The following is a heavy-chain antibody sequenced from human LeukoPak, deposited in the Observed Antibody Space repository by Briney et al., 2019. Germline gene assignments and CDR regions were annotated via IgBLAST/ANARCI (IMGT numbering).Heavy chain of an antibody. J-gene: IGHJ4*01. CDR3: VKALGFCSGESCLKAYFQY. Sequence: GGSLTLSCVASGFAFEDYAMHWVRQAPGQRRECLALISWDATTTYYAESVQGRFIISRDNSKNSLYLQMNNLRVEDSALYKCVKALGFCSGESCLKAYFQYWGHGSLVTVSS. CDR2: ISWDATTT. V-gene: IGHV3-43D*03. CDR1: GFAFEDYA. D-gene: IGHD2-15*01.